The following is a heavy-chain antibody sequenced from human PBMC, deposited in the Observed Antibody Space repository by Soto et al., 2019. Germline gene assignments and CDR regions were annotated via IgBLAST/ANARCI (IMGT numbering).Heavy chain of an antibody. V-gene: IGHV3-30*18. CDR1: GFTFSSYG. CDR2: ISYDGSNK. J-gene: IGHJ4*02. Sequence: QVQLVESGGGVVQPGRSLRLSCAASGFTFSSYGMHWVRQAPGKGLEWVAVISYDGSNKYYADSVKVRFTISRDNSKKTLYLKMNSMRAEDTAVYYCAKDPEHYYGSGSYDSYPDYWGQGTLVTVSS. CDR3: AKDPEHYYGSGSYDSYPDY. D-gene: IGHD3-10*01.